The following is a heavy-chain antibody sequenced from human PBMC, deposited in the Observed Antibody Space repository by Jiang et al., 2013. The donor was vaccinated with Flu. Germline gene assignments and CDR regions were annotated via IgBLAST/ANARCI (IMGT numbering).Heavy chain of an antibody. Sequence: SISSGYYWGWIRQPPGKGLEWIGSIYHSGSTYYNPSLKSRVTISVDTSKNQFSLKLSSVTAADTAVYYCARLRFGEPPAFDIWGQGTMVTVSS. V-gene: IGHV4-38-2*01. D-gene: IGHD3-10*01. CDR2: IYHSGST. CDR3: ARLRFGEPPAFDI. CDR1: SISSGYY. J-gene: IGHJ3*02.